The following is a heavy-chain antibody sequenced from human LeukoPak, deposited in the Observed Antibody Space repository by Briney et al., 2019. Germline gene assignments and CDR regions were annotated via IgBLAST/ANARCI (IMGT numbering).Heavy chain of an antibody. D-gene: IGHD3-10*01. J-gene: IGHJ4*02. CDR1: GFTFSSYS. Sequence: PGGSLRLPCAASGFTFSSYSMKWVRQAPGKGLEWVSYISSSSSTIYYADSVKGRFTISRDNAKNSLYLQMNSLRDEDTAVYYFARNYYGSGSYAEGDFVDYWGQGTLVTVSS. CDR3: ARNYYGSGSYAEGDFVDY. CDR2: ISSSSSTI. V-gene: IGHV3-48*02.